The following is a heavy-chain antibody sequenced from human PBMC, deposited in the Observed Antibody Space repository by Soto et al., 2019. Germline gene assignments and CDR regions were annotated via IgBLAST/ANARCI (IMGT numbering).Heavy chain of an antibody. Sequence: GGSLRVSCAASGFTFSSYSMNLVRQAPGKGLEWVSYISSSSSTIYYADSVKGRFTISRDNAKNSLYLQMNSLRDEDTAVYYCARESSGYNWFDPWGQGTLVTVSS. CDR2: ISSSSSTI. CDR3: ARESSGYNWFDP. CDR1: GFTFSSYS. D-gene: IGHD6-25*01. V-gene: IGHV3-48*02. J-gene: IGHJ5*02.